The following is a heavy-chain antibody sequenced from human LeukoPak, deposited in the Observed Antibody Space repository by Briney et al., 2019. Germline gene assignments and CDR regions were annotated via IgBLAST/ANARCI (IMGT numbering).Heavy chain of an antibody. CDR3: ARGGYSGYDWGAPNWFDP. D-gene: IGHD5-12*01. J-gene: IGHJ5*02. CDR1: GYTFTSYY. CDR2: INPSGGST. Sequence: ASVKVSRKSSGYTFTSYYMNWVRQAPGQGLGWRGIINPSGGSTSYAQKFQGRVTMTRDTSTSTVYMELSRLRSEHTAVYYCARGGYSGYDWGAPNWFDPWGQGPLVPVSS. V-gene: IGHV1-46*01.